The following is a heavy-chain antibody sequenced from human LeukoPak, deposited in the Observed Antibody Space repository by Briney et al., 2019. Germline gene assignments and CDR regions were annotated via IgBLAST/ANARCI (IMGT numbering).Heavy chain of an antibody. CDR3: ARSKEGGYYYYGMDV. CDR2: IYYNGST. V-gene: IGHV4-59*01. CDR1: GCTFSSYY. Sequence: SESLSLTCSVSGCTFSSYYWNWIRQPPGKGLEWIWYIYYNGSTNYNPSLKSRVTISVDTSKNQFSLKLSSVTAADTAVYYCARSKEGGYYYYGMDVWGKVTTVTVS. J-gene: IGHJ6*04.